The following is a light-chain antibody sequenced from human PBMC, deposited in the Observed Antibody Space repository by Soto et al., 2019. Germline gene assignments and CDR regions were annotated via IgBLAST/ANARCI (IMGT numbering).Light chain of an antibody. CDR3: QQIHSVSSYT. V-gene: IGKV1-39*01. CDR1: QNIRNY. J-gene: IGKJ2*01. Sequence: DIQMTQSPSSLSASIGDRVTITCRASQNIRNYLNWYRQRPGKAPNLLVYAASNLRSGVPSRFSGSGSGTDFTLTISSLQPEDFASYYCQQIHSVSSYTFGQGTRVDIK. CDR2: AAS.